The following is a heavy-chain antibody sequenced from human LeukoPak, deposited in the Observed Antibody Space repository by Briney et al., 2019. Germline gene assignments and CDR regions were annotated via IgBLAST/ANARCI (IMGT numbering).Heavy chain of an antibody. CDR3: ARVGVFEAAAGQFDY. V-gene: IGHV3-74*01. J-gene: IGHJ4*02. CDR2: IDSGGSDT. D-gene: IGHD6-13*01. CDR1: GFTFSSYW. Sequence: GGSLRLSCAASGFTFSSYWMHWVRQAPGKGLVWVSRIDSGGSDTSYADSVKGRFTISRGNAKNTLYLQMNSLRAEDTAVYYCARVGVFEAAAGQFDYWGQGTLVTVSS.